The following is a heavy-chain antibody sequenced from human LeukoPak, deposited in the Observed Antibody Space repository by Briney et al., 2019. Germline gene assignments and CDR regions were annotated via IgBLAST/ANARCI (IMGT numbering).Heavy chain of an antibody. CDR1: GGSFSGYY. CDR3: ARGGRGYDSSGYYYRPRALSNAFDI. CDR2: INHSGST. D-gene: IGHD3-22*01. V-gene: IGHV4-34*01. Sequence: SETLSLTCAVYGGSFSGYYWSWIRQPPGKGLEWIGEINHSGSTNYNPSLKSRVTISVDTSKNQFSLKLSSVTAADTAVYYCARGGRGYDSSGYYYRPRALSNAFDIWAKGQWSPSLQ. J-gene: IGHJ3*02.